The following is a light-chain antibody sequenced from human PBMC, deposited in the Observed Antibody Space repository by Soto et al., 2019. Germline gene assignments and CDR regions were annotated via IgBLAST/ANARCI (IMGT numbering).Light chain of an antibody. Sequence: QSVLTQPASVSGSPGQSITISCIGTSSDVGGYNYVSWYQQHPGKAPKLMIYEVSNRPSGVSNRFSGSKSGNTASLTISGLQAEDEADYYCTSYTTTTRVVFGGGTQLTVL. V-gene: IGLV2-14*01. CDR2: EVS. CDR1: SSDVGGYNY. J-gene: IGLJ2*01. CDR3: TSYTTTTRVV.